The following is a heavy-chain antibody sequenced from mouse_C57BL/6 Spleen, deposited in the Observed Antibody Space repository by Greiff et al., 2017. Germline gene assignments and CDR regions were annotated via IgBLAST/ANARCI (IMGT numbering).Heavy chain of an antibody. CDR1: GYTFSSYA. J-gene: IGHJ3*01. D-gene: IGHD2-10*02. Sequence: EVMLVESGGGLVKPGGSLKLSCAASGYTFSSYAMSWVRKTPEKRLEWVATIRAGGSYTYYPDNVKGRFTISRDNAKNDQYLQMSQLKSEDTAMYYCARLYGSDEGFAYWGQGTLVTVSA. CDR3: ARLYGSDEGFAY. CDR2: IRAGGSYT. V-gene: IGHV5-4*03.